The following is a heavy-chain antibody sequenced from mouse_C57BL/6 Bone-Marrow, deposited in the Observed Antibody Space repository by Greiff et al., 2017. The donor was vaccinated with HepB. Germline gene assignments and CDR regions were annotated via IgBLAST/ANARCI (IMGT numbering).Heavy chain of an antibody. CDR3: ARGWLLPFAY. CDR2: IYPGDGDT. J-gene: IGHJ3*01. CDR1: GYAFSSSW. V-gene: IGHV1-82*01. Sequence: LQESGPELVKPGASVKISCKASGYAFSSSWMNWVKQRPGKGLEWIGRIYPGDGDTNYNGKFKGKATLTADKSSSTAYMQLSSLTSEDSAVYFCARGWLLPFAYWGQGTLVTVSA. D-gene: IGHD2-3*01.